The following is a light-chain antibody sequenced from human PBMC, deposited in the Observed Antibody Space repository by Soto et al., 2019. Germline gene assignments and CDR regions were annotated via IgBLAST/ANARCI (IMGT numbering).Light chain of an antibody. Sequence: DIQLTHSPPTLSASVGCRVNITCRASQTISTWMAWYQQKTGKAPKLLVYDASTLQSGVASRLSGSGSGKEFTLIISGLQPDDSATYYCQQYTNTNTPWMFGQGTQVDI. V-gene: IGKV1-5*01. CDR3: QQYTNTNTPWM. J-gene: IGKJ1*01. CDR1: QTISTW. CDR2: DAS.